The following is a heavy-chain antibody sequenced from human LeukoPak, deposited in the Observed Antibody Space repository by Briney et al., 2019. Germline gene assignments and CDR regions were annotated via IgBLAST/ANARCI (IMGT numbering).Heavy chain of an antibody. CDR3: ARVDTGLLGY. CDR2: ISSSGTYI. CDR1: GFTFSSHS. Sequence: GGSLRLSCAASGFTFSSHSMNWVRQAPGKGPEWVSSISSSGTYIYYADSLKGRFTISRDNAKNSLYLQMNSLRAEDTAVYYCARVDTGLLGYWGQGTLVTVSS. D-gene: IGHD5-18*01. V-gene: IGHV3-21*04. J-gene: IGHJ4*02.